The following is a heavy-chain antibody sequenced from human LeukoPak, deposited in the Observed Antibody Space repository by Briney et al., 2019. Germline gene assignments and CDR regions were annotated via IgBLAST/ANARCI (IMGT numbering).Heavy chain of an antibody. V-gene: IGHV3-30-3*01. Sequence: GGSLRLSCAASGFIFRDSAMYWVRQAPCKGLEWVAVISYDGSNKYYAKSVKGRFTISRDNSKNMLYLQMNSLRAEDTAVYYCAREWDYNWFDPWGQGTLVTVSS. D-gene: IGHD1-26*01. CDR3: AREWDYNWFDP. CDR1: GFIFRDSA. CDR2: ISYDGSNK. J-gene: IGHJ5*02.